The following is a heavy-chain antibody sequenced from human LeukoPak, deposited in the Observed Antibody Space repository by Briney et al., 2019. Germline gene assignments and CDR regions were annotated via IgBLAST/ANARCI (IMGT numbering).Heavy chain of an antibody. V-gene: IGHV3-23*01. CDR1: GFTFSSYA. J-gene: IGHJ4*02. Sequence: ETGGSLRLSCAASGFTFSSYAMSWVRQAPGKGLEWVSTISGSGGSTYYADSVKGRFIISRDNSKNTLYLQMNSLRAEDTAVYYCAKGLRNIYYFDYWGQGTLVTVSS. CDR3: AKGLRNIYYFDY. CDR2: ISGSGGST. D-gene: IGHD4-17*01.